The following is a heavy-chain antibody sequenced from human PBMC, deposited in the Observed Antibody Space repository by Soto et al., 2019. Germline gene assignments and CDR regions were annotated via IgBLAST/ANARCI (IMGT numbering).Heavy chain of an antibody. CDR1: GYTFTIYG. V-gene: IGHV1-18*01. Sequence: QVQLVQSGGEVKKPGASVKVSCKASGYTFTIYGINWVRQAPGQGLEWMGWISPDNGNTNYAQKLQGRVTMTTDTATSRAYMELRSLRSDDTAVYYCPGALGYSGHAGMDAWGQGTTVTVSS. J-gene: IGHJ6*02. D-gene: IGHD5-12*01. CDR3: PGALGYSGHAGMDA. CDR2: ISPDNGNT.